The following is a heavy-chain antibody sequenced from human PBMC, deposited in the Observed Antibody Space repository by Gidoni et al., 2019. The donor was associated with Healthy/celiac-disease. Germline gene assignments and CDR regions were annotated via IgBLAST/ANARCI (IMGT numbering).Heavy chain of an antibody. CDR2: ISAYNGNT. D-gene: IGHD3-16*01. CDR3: ARDRRGDYYYYMDV. Sequence: QVQLVQSGAEVQKPVASVKVSCKASAYTFTSYGISWVRQAPGQGLEWMGWISAYNGNTTYEQKLQGRVTMTTDTSTSTAYMELRSLRSDDTAVYYWARDRRGDYYYYMDVWGKGTTVTVSS. CDR1: AYTFTSYG. J-gene: IGHJ6*03. V-gene: IGHV1-18*04.